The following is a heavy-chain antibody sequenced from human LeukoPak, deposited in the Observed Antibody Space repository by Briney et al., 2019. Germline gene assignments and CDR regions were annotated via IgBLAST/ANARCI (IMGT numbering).Heavy chain of an antibody. D-gene: IGHD3-22*01. J-gene: IGHJ4*02. CDR3: TTDISAVIY. CDR2: IKSKTDGGTT. Sequence: GGSVTRLRAASGFTFSDAWVTWVGQAPGKGLEWVGRIKSKTDGGTTDYAAPVKGRFTISRDDSENTLYLQMSSLKTEDTAVYYCTTDISAVIYWGQGTMVSVSS. V-gene: IGHV3-15*01. CDR1: GFTFSDAW.